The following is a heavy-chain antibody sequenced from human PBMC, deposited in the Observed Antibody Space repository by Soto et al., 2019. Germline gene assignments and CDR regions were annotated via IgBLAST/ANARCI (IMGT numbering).Heavy chain of an antibody. CDR3: ARERSVGYCITNTCPKPFYYYAMDV. CDR1: GGTFTNYA. D-gene: IGHD2-15*01. J-gene: IGHJ6*02. CDR2: IIPIFGTP. Sequence: GASVKVSCKASGGTFTNYAFSWVRQAPGQGPEWMGGIIPIFGTPDYAQKFQGRVTITADESTRTVSMELNSLRSDDTAVYYCARERSVGYCITNTCPKPFYYYAMDVWGQGTTVTVSS. V-gene: IGHV1-69*13.